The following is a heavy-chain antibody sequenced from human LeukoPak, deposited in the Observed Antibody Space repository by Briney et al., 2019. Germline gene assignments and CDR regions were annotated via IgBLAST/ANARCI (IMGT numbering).Heavy chain of an antibody. CDR3: AREGARYSYGYDSWFDP. CDR2: IYYSGST. J-gene: IGHJ5*02. CDR1: GGSISSYY. D-gene: IGHD5-18*01. V-gene: IGHV4-59*01. Sequence: SETLSLTCTVSGGSISSYYWSWIRQPPGKGLEWIGYIYYSGSTNYNPSLKSRVTISVKTSKSQFSLKLSSVTAADTAVYYCAREGARYSYGYDSWFDPWGQGTLVTVSS.